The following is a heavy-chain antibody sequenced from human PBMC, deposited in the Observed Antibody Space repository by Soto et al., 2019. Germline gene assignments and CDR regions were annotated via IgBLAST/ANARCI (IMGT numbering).Heavy chain of an antibody. V-gene: IGHV4-4*07. CDR1: GGSTSGKY. Sequence: QVHLQESGPGVVKASETLSLTCSLSGGSTSGKYWSWIRQSAGKGLEWIGRIYSSGRTHYNPSLGSRVSMSVAQNSFSLTLTSVTAAYTAIYYCARDFDVNTALDYWYVDLWGRGTQVSVSS. CDR3: ARDFDVNTALDYWYVDL. D-gene: IGHD3-9*01. CDR2: IYSSGRT. J-gene: IGHJ2*01.